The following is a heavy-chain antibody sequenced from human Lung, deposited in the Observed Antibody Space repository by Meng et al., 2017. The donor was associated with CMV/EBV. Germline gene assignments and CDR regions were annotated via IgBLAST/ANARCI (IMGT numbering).Heavy chain of an antibody. D-gene: IGHD3-3*01. CDR1: GFIFSSYS. J-gene: IGHJ4*02. V-gene: IGHV3-30*04. CDR3: ARADEANYGFWSGFPAF. CDR2: TSYDGSKK. Sequence: GESXKISCVASGFIFSSYSLHWVRQAPGKGLEWVAVTSYDGSKKEYADSVKGRFTVSRDNSKNTLYLQMNTLRADDTAVYYCARADEANYGFWSGFPAFWXQGTXVTVSS.